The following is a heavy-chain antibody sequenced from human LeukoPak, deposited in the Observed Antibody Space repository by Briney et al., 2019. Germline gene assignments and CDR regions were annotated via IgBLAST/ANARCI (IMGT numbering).Heavy chain of an antibody. CDR2: IIPIFGTA. V-gene: IGHV1-69*05. CDR1: GGTFSSYA. Sequence: SVKVFCKASGGTFSSYAISWVRQAPGQGLEWMGGIIPIFGTANYAQKFQGRVTIITDESTSTAYMELSSLRSEDTAVYYCASDFEYSSSGFDYWGQGTLVTVSS. J-gene: IGHJ4*02. D-gene: IGHD6-6*01. CDR3: ASDFEYSSSGFDY.